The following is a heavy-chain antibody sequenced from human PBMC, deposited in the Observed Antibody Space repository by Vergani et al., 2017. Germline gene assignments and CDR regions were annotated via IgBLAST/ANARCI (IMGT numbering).Heavy chain of an antibody. CDR2: MNPNSGNT. D-gene: IGHD3-10*01. CDR1: GYTFTSYD. J-gene: IGHJ5*02. Sequence: QVQLVQSGAEVKKPGASVKVSCKASGYTFTSYDINWVRQATGQGLEWMGWMNPNSGNTGYAQKFQGRVTITRNTSISTAYMELSSLRSEDTAVYYCARGAGITMVRGVIVGWFDPWGQGTRVTVSS. CDR3: ARGAGITMVRGVIVGWFDP. V-gene: IGHV1-8*03.